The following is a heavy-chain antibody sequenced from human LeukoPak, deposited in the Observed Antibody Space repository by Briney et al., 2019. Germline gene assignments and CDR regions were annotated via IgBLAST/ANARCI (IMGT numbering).Heavy chain of an antibody. CDR2: IYYSGST. CDR1: GGSISSYY. D-gene: IGHD2-2*01. Sequence: SETLSLTCTVSGGSISSYYWSSIRQPPGKGLEWIGYIYYSGSTNYNPSLKSRVTISVDTSKNQFSLKLSSVTAADTAVYYCARLRGVVPAASKRFDPWGQGTLVTVSS. CDR3: ARLRGVVPAASKRFDP. J-gene: IGHJ5*02. V-gene: IGHV4-59*01.